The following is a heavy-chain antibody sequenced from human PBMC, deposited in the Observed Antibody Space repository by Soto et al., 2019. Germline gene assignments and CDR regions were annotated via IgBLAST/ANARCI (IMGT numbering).Heavy chain of an antibody. V-gene: IGHV1-69*02. CDR1: GGTFSSYT. CDR3: ACDIVVVPAAMPSLYYYYGMDV. Sequence: QVQLVQSGAEVKKPGSSVKVSCKASGGTFSSYTISWVLQAPGQGIEWMERIIPILGIANYAQKFQGRVTITADQSKSTAYMELSSLSSEDTAVYYCACDIVVVPAAMPSLYYYYGMDVWGQGTTVTVSS. D-gene: IGHD2-2*01. J-gene: IGHJ6*02. CDR2: IIPILGIA.